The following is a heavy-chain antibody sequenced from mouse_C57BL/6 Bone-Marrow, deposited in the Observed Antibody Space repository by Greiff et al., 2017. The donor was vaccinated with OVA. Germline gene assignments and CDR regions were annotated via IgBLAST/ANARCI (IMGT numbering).Heavy chain of an antibody. Sequence: EVMLAESEGGLVQPGSSMKLSCTASGFTFSDYYMAWVRQVPEKGLEWVANINYDGSSTYYLDSLKSRFIISRDNAKNILYLQMSSLKSEDTATYYCAREDYGRWYFDVWGTGTTVTVSS. CDR2: INYDGSST. CDR1: GFTFSDYY. V-gene: IGHV5-16*01. D-gene: IGHD1-1*01. J-gene: IGHJ1*03. CDR3: AREDYGRWYFDV.